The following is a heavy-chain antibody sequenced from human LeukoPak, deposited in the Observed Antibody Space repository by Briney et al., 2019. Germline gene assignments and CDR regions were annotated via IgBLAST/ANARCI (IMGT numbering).Heavy chain of an antibody. CDR3: ARDPTTVVTTPYYFDF. V-gene: IGHV4-34*01. D-gene: IGHD4-23*01. Sequence: SETLSLTCAVHGGSFSGYHWNWIRQFPGKGLEWIGEINDRGHTNYNPSLESRVTISVDTSKKQFPLKLSSVAAADTAVYYCARDPTTVVTTPYYFDFWGQGTLVTVSS. CDR1: GGSFSGYH. J-gene: IGHJ4*02. CDR2: INDRGHT.